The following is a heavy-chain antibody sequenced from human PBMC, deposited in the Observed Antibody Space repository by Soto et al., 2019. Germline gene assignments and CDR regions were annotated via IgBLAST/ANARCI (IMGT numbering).Heavy chain of an antibody. CDR3: ARGLRTGNYGMDV. CDR1: GVTFDNYA. J-gene: IGHJ6*02. V-gene: IGHV1-69*13. CDR2: IIPMFETV. D-gene: IGHD2-15*01. Sequence: AASVKVSCKASGVTFDNYAVSWVRQAPGQGLEWMGGIIPMFETVNYAQRFQGRLTIAADESTSTAYMELTSLTSADTAIYFCARGLRTGNYGMDVWGQGTTVTVSS.